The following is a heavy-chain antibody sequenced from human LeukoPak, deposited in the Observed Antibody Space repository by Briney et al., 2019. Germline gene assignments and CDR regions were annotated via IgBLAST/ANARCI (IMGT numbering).Heavy chain of an antibody. CDR1: GGTFSSYA. J-gene: IGHJ5*02. CDR3: ARELNPSWFDP. Sequence: ASVKVSCKASGGTFSSYAISWVRQALGQGLEWMGGIIPIFGTANYAQKFQGRVTITADESTSTAYMELSSLRSEDTAVYYCARELNPSWFDPWGQGTLVTVSS. V-gene: IGHV1-69*13. CDR2: IIPIFGTA.